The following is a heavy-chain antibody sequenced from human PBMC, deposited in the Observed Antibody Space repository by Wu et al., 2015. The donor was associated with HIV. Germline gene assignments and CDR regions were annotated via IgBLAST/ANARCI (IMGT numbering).Heavy chain of an antibody. CDR1: GYTFTSFG. J-gene: IGHJ4*02. Sequence: QIRLVQSGAEVKKPGASVRVSCKTSGYTFTSFGIIWVRQAPGQGLEWMGWIYGYSGNTNYAQNLQGRVTMTTDTSTSTAYMELRSLRSDDTAVYYCARGPGLRDIVVAEGDYWGRGNAGHVSS. V-gene: IGHV1-18*04. CDR2: IYGYSGNT. D-gene: IGHD2-15*01. CDR3: ARGPGLRDIVVAEGDY.